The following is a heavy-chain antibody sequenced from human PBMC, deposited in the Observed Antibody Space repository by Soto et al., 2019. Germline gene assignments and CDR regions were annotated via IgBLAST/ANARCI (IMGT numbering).Heavy chain of an antibody. CDR2: ISWNSGSI. CDR1: GFTFDDYA. Sequence: EVQLVESGGGLVQPGRSLRLSCAASGFTFDDYAMHWVRQAPGKGLEWVSGISWNSGSIGYADSVKGRFTISRDNAKNSLYLKMNSLRAEDTALYYCAKDRSDDFWSGYRVDNWFDPWGQGTLVTVSS. V-gene: IGHV3-9*01. D-gene: IGHD3-3*01. J-gene: IGHJ5*02. CDR3: AKDRSDDFWSGYRVDNWFDP.